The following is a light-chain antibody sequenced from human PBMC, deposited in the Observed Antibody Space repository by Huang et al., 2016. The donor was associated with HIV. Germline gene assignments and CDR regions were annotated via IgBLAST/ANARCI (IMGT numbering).Light chain of an antibody. CDR1: QGISSY. CDR3: QQFKSYPLT. CDR2: AAS. V-gene: IGKV1-9*01. Sequence: IQLTQSPSSLSASVGDRVTITCRASQGISSYLAWYQQKPGKAPKLLIYAASTLQSGVPSRFSGNGSGTYFTLTISSLQPEDFATYCCQQFKSYPLTFGGGTKVEIK. J-gene: IGKJ4*01.